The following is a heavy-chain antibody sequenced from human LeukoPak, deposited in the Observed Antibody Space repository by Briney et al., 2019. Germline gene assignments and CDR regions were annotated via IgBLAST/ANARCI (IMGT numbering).Heavy chain of an antibody. D-gene: IGHD6-13*01. CDR3: ARQEYSSSWFFDY. CDR2: VYYSGST. J-gene: IGHJ4*02. CDR1: GGSISSSSYY. V-gene: IGHV4-39*01. Sequence: SETLSLTCTVSGGSISSSSYYWGWIRQPPGKGLEWIGSVYYSGSTYYNPSLKSRVTISVDTSKNQFSLKLSSVTAADTAVYYCARQEYSSSWFFDYWGQGTLVTVSS.